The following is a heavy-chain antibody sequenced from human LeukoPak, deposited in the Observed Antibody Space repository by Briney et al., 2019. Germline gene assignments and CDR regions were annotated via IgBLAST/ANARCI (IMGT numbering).Heavy chain of an antibody. J-gene: IGHJ4*02. V-gene: IGHV6-1*01. CDR2: TYYRSKWYN. CDR1: GDSASSNSAA. CDR3: ARSSVAAAGTRRYFDY. Sequence: SQTLSLTCAISGDSASSNSAAWNWIRQSPSRGLEWLGGTYYRSKWYNDYAVSVKSRITINPDTSKNQLSLQLNSVTPEDTAVYYCARSSVAAAGTRRYFDYWGQGTLVTVSS. D-gene: IGHD6-13*01.